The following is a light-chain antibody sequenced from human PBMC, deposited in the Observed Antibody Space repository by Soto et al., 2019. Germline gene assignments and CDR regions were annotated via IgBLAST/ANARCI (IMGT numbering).Light chain of an antibody. CDR2: GNT. J-gene: IGLJ2*01. CDR1: SSNIGAGYD. Sequence: QSALTQPPSVSGAPGQRVTISCTGSSSNIGAGYDVHWYQQLPGTAPKLLIYGNTNRPSGVPDRLSGSKSGTSASLAITGLQAEDEAGYYCQSFDSSLSGHVVFGGGTKLTVL. V-gene: IGLV1-40*01. CDR3: QSFDSSLSGHVV.